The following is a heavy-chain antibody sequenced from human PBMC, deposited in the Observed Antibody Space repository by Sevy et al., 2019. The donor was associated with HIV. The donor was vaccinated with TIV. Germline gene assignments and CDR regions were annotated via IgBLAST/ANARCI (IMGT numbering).Heavy chain of an antibody. V-gene: IGHV4-59*08. CDR3: AGRNWNDVAPYYYDMDV. Sequence: SETLSLTCTVSGGSISSYYWSWIRQPPGKGLEWIGYIYYSGSTNYNPSLKSRVTISVDTSKNQFSLKLSSVTAADTAVYYCAGRNWNDVAPYYYDMDVWGKGTTVTVSS. CDR1: GGSISSYY. D-gene: IGHD1-1*01. CDR2: IYYSGST. J-gene: IGHJ6*03.